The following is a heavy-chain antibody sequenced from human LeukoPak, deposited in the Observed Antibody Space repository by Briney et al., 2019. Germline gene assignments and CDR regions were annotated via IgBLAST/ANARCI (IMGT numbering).Heavy chain of an antibody. Sequence: GGSLRLSCAASGFTFSSYGMHWVRQAPGKGLEWVAFIRYNGNNQYYADSVKGRFTISRDNSKNSLYLQMNSLRAEDTALYYCAKALSGGSGSYYNTYYYYMDVWGKGTTVTVSS. CDR2: IRYNGNNQ. D-gene: IGHD3-10*01. CDR1: GFTFSSYG. J-gene: IGHJ6*03. CDR3: AKALSGGSGSYYNTYYYYMDV. V-gene: IGHV3-30*02.